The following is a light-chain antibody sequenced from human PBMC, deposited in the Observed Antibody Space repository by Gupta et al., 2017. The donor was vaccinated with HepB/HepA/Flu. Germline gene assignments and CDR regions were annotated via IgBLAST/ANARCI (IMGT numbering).Light chain of an antibody. CDR1: SDDVGSYNR. V-gene: IGLV2-18*02. CDR3: SSYTSSSIVT. Sequence: QSALTQPPAVPGSPGQAVTIPCTGISDDVGSYNRVSWYQQSPGTVPKLMIFEVSNRPSGVPYRFSGSNSGNTAFLTISGLQAEDEADYYCSSYTSSSIVTFGGGTKLTVL. CDR2: EVS. J-gene: IGLJ2*01.